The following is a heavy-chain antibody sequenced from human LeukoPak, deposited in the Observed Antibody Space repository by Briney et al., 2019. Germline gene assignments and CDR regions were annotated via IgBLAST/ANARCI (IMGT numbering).Heavy chain of an antibody. D-gene: IGHD3-10*01. Sequence: GGSLRLSCAASGFTFSTYAMHWVRQAPGKGLEWVTMIWHDGSHKYYTDSVRGRFTISRDNSKNTVYLQMNSLRAEDTALYHCARAIFGSGSYPDYWGQGTLVTVYS. J-gene: IGHJ4*02. CDR2: IWHDGSHK. V-gene: IGHV3-33*01. CDR3: ARAIFGSGSYPDY. CDR1: GFTFSTYA.